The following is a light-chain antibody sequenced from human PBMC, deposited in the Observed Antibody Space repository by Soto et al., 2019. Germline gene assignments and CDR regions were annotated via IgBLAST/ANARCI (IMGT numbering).Light chain of an antibody. CDR2: GAS. CDR3: QHYGSSRT. CDR1: QSVSSSY. J-gene: IGKJ1*01. Sequence: EIVLTQSPGTLSLSPGERATLSCRASQSVSSSYLAWYQQKPGQAPRLLIYGASSRATGIPDRFSGSGSGTDLTLTISRLELEDFAVYYCQHYGSSRTFGQGTKVEIK. V-gene: IGKV3-20*01.